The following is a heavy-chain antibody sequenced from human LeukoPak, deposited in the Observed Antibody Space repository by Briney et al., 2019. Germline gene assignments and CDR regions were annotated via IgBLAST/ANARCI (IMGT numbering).Heavy chain of an antibody. Sequence: GGSLRLSCAASGFTFSDYYMSWIRQAPGKGLEWVSYISSSGSTIYYADSVKGRFTISRDNAKNSLYLQMKSLRAEDTAVYYCARFQRDKPATHPDYWGQGTLVTVSS. J-gene: IGHJ4*02. CDR2: ISSSGSTI. CDR1: GFTFSDYY. D-gene: IGHD2-2*01. CDR3: ARFQRDKPATHPDY. V-gene: IGHV3-11*04.